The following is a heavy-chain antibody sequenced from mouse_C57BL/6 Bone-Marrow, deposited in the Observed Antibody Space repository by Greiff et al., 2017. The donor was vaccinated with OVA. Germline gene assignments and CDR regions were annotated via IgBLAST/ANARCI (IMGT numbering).Heavy chain of an antibody. J-gene: IGHJ1*03. CDR3: ARRGTGNWYFDV. D-gene: IGHD4-1*01. V-gene: IGHV5-6*02. Sequence: EVKLVESGGDLVKPGGSLKLSCAASGFTFSSYGMSWVRQTPDKRLEWVATISSGGSYTDYPDSVKGRFTISRDNAKNTLYLQVSSLKSEDTAMYYCARRGTGNWYFDVWGTGTTVTVSS. CDR1: GFTFSSYG. CDR2: ISSGGSYT.